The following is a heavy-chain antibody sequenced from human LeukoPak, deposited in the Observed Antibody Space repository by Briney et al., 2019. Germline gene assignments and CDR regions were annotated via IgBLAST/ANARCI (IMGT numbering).Heavy chain of an antibody. CDR3: TTAVGATTEDY. D-gene: IGHD1-26*01. CDR2: IKSKFDGGAT. CDR1: GFPLGNAW. Sequence: PGGSLRLSCTVSGFPLGNAWMFWVRQAPGRRLEWVGRIKSKFDGGATDYAAPVKGRFTISRDDSKNTLYLQMNSLKTEDTAVYYCTTAVGATTEDYWGQGTLVTVSS. J-gene: IGHJ4*02. V-gene: IGHV3-15*01.